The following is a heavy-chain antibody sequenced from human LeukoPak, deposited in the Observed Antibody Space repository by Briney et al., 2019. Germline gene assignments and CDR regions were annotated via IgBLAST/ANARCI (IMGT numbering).Heavy chain of an antibody. Sequence: PGGSLRLSCAASGFTFSYFWMSWVRQAPGKGLEWVANIKEDGSEKYYVDSVKGRFTISRDNAKNSLYLQMNSLRAEDTAVYYCAREYYYDSSGYASFGYWGQGTLVTVSS. D-gene: IGHD3-22*01. V-gene: IGHV3-7*01. CDR2: IKEDGSEK. J-gene: IGHJ4*02. CDR3: AREYYYDSSGYASFGY. CDR1: GFTFSYFW.